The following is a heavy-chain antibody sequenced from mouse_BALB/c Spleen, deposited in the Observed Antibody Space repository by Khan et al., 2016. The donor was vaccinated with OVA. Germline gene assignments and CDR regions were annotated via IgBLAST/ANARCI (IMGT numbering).Heavy chain of an antibody. V-gene: IGHV1-4*01. CDR2: INPSNGYT. CDR1: GYTFTSYT. Sequence: QVQLKQSGAELARPGASVKMSCKASGYTFTSYTIHWIKKRPGQGLEWIGYINPSNGYTNYNQKFKDKATLTTDKSSTTAYLQLSSLTSDDSAVYXSVRDGAYHRNDGWFAYWGQGTLVTVSA. CDR3: VRDGAYHRNDGWFAY. J-gene: IGHJ3*01. D-gene: IGHD2-14*01.